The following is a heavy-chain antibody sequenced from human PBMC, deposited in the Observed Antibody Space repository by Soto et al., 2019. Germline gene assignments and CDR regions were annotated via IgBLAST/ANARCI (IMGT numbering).Heavy chain of an antibody. D-gene: IGHD1-26*01. J-gene: IGHJ4*02. CDR3: TTGWEPDDY. CDR1: GFTFSNAW. Sequence: EVQMVESGGGLVKPGESLRVSCAASGFTFSNAWMNWVRQAQGKGLEWVGRIKSKPDGGATDYAAPVKGRFTISRDDSKDTLYLQMNSLKTEDTAVYYCTTGWEPDDYWGQGTLVTVSS. CDR2: IKSKPDGGAT. V-gene: IGHV3-15*01.